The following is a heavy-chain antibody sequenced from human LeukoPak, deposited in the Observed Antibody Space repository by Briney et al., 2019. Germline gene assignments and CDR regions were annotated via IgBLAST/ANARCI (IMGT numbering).Heavy chain of an antibody. Sequence: PSETLSLTCTVSGGSISSGGYYWSWIRQHPGKGLEWIGYIYYSGSTYYNPSLKSRVTISVDTSKNQFSLKLSSVTAADTAVYYCARRGSSSWYGPYYFDYWGQGTLVTVSS. V-gene: IGHV4-31*03. J-gene: IGHJ4*02. D-gene: IGHD6-13*01. CDR3: ARRGSSSWYGPYYFDY. CDR1: GGSISSGGYY. CDR2: IYYSGST.